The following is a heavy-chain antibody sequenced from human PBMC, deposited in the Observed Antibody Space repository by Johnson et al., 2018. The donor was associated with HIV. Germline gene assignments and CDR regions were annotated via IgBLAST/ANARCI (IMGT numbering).Heavy chain of an antibody. J-gene: IGHJ3*02. CDR1: GFTFSSFA. Sequence: QVQLVESGGGVVQPGTSLRLACAASGFTFSSFAMHWVRQAPGKGLEWVAFISYDGTNKYFTDSVRGRFTISRDNSRNTLFLQMNSLRAEDTAMYYCARDLDRSAFDIWGQGTMVTVSS. CDR3: ARDLDRSAFDI. CDR2: ISYDGTNK. V-gene: IGHV3-30-3*01. D-gene: IGHD2-2*03.